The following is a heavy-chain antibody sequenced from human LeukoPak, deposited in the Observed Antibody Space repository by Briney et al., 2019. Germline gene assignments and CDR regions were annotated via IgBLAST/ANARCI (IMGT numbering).Heavy chain of an antibody. CDR1: GFSFSSYA. Sequence: GGSLRLSCAASGFSFSSYAMSWVRQAPGKGQEWVSGISDSGGSTYYADSVKGRFTISRDNSKKQLFLQVDSLRVEDTAVYYCAKGKINHDGAFDAWGQGTRVTVSS. CDR2: ISDSGGST. D-gene: IGHD3-16*01. J-gene: IGHJ3*01. V-gene: IGHV3-23*01. CDR3: AKGKINHDGAFDA.